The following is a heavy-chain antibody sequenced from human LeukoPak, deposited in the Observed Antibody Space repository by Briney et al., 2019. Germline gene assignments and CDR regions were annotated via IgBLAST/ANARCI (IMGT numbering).Heavy chain of an antibody. CDR1: GYTFTSYY. J-gene: IGHJ5*02. CDR2: MNPRNGNT. CDR3: VRDGEGVAISVNYWFDP. Sequence: ASVKVSCKASGYTFTSYYMHWVRQATGQGLEWIGWMNPRNGNTGYAQKFQGRVTMTRDTSISTAYMELRSLRSEDTAVYYCVRDGEGVAISVNYWFDPWGQGTLVTVPS. D-gene: IGHD3-10*01. V-gene: IGHV1-8*02.